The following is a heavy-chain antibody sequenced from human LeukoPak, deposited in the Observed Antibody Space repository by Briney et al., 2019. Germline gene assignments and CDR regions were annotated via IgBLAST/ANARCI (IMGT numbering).Heavy chain of an antibody. J-gene: IGHJ4*02. CDR2: INPTGGDT. CDR1: GYTLTSYY. Sequence: ASVKVSCKASGYTLTSYYLHWVRQAPGQGLEWMGIINPTGGDTTYPQKFQGRVTMTRGMSTSTFYMQLSSLRSEDTAVYFCARGLCAGGSCYVLDYWGQGTLVTVSS. D-gene: IGHD2-15*01. CDR3: ARGLCAGGSCYVLDY. V-gene: IGHV1-46*01.